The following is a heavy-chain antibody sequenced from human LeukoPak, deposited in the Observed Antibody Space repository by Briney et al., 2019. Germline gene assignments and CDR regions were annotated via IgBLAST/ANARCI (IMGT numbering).Heavy chain of an antibody. D-gene: IGHD3-22*01. J-gene: IGHJ1*01. CDR2: ISSSSSYI. CDR1: GFTFSSCS. V-gene: IGHV3-21*01. Sequence: GGSLRLSCAASGFTFSSCSMNWVRQAPGKGLEWVSSISSSSSYIYYADSVKGRFTISRDNAKNSLYLQMNSLRAEDTAVYYCARDSDSSGYYYEYFQHWGQGTLVTVSS. CDR3: ARDSDSSGYYYEYFQH.